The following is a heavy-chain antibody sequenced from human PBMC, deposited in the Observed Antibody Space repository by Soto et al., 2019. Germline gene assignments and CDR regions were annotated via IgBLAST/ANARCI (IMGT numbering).Heavy chain of an antibody. CDR1: GFPYSSDA. CDR3: ARGRDYNYGMDV. CDR2: IKHDGGEK. V-gene: IGHV3-7*03. J-gene: IGHJ6*02. Sequence: PVACLRVSRAASGFPYSSDAVGWSRPAPGKGLEWVANIKHDGGEKYSVDSLKGRFSVSRDNAKNSLYLQINSLRAEDTAVYYCARGRDYNYGMDVWGQGTSVTVSS.